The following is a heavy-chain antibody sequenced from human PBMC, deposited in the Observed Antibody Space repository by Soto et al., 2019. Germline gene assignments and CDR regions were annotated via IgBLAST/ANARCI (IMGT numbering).Heavy chain of an antibody. Sequence: GGSLRLSCAASGFTFSSYAMSWVRQAPGKGLEWVSAISGSGGSTYYADSVKGRFTISRDNSKNTLYLQMNSLRAEDTAVYYCAKPNIVVVPALRSYGMDVWGQGTTVTVSS. D-gene: IGHD2-2*01. J-gene: IGHJ6*02. V-gene: IGHV3-23*01. CDR3: AKPNIVVVPALRSYGMDV. CDR1: GFTFSSYA. CDR2: ISGSGGST.